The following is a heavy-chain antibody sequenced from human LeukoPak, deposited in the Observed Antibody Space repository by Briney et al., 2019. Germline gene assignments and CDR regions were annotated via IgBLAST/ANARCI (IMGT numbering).Heavy chain of an antibody. D-gene: IGHD3-10*01. CDR3: AREPMVRGVTHYYMDV. Sequence: ASVKVSCKASGYTFTGYYMHWVRQAPGQGLEWMGWINPNSGGTNYAQKFQGRVTMTRDTSISTAYMELSRLRSDDTAVYYCAREPMVRGVTHYYMDVWGKGTTVTASS. CDR2: INPNSGGT. V-gene: IGHV1-2*02. J-gene: IGHJ6*03. CDR1: GYTFTGYY.